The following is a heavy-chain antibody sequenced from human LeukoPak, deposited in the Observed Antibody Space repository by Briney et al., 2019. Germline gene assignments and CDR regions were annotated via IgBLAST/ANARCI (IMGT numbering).Heavy chain of an antibody. CDR2: ISSSSSSYI. CDR1: GFTFMSYS. D-gene: IGHD2-2*01. Sequence: GGSLRLSCAASGFTFMSYSMNWVRQAPGKGLEWVSSISSSSSSYIYYADSVKGRFTISRDNAKNSLYLQMNSLRAEDTAVYYCARDRRGYQLPTYSYYYYMDVWGKGTTVTISS. V-gene: IGHV3-21*01. J-gene: IGHJ6*03. CDR3: ARDRRGYQLPTYSYYYYMDV.